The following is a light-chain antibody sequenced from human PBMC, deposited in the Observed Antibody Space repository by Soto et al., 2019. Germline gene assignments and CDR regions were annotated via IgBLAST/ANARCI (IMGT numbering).Light chain of an antibody. V-gene: IGKV3-11*01. CDR2: DAL. Sequence: EVVLTQSPVTLSLSPGERATLSCKTSQSVGSYLAWIQKKPGQAPRLLIYDALNRATGIPARFSGSGSGTDFTLTISSLEPEDFAVYYCQQRAYWPPYTFRQGTKLEIK. CDR3: QQRAYWPPYT. J-gene: IGKJ2*01. CDR1: QSVGSY.